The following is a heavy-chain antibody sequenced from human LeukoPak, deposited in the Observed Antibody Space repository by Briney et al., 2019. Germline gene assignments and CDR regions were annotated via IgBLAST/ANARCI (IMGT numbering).Heavy chain of an antibody. CDR1: GGSISSYY. Sequence: SETLSLTCTVSGGSISSYYWSWIRQPPGKGLEWIGYIYYTGATSYNPSLKTRVTISVDTSKNQFSLKLTSVTAADTAVYYCAKYGGSGWVIDYWGQGTLVTVSS. CDR2: IYYTGAT. CDR3: AKYGGSGWVIDY. J-gene: IGHJ4*02. D-gene: IGHD6-19*01. V-gene: IGHV4-59*08.